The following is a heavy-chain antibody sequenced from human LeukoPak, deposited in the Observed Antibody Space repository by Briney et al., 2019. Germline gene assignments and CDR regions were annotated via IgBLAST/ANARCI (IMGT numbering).Heavy chain of an antibody. D-gene: IGHD3-10*01. CDR3: ARDAYYYGSGSYPFDP. CDR1: GGSISSYY. CDR2: IYISGST. V-gene: IGHV4-4*07. Sequence: SETLSLTCTVSGGSISSYYWSWIRQPAGKGLEWIGRIYISGSTNYDPSLKSRVTMSVDTSKNQFSLKLTSVTAADTAVYYCARDAYYYGSGSYPFDPWGQGTLVTVSS. J-gene: IGHJ5*02.